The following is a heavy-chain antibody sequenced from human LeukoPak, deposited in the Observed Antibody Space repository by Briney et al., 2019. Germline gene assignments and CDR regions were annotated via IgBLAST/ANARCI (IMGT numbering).Heavy chain of an antibody. D-gene: IGHD3-3*01. Sequence: SVKVSCKASGGTFSSYAISWVRQAPGQGLEWMGGIIPIFGTANYAQKFQGRVTIATDESTSTAYMELSSLRSEDTAVYYCARSRNGPGDFDAFDIWGQGTMVTVSS. J-gene: IGHJ3*02. CDR3: ARSRNGPGDFDAFDI. CDR1: GGTFSSYA. CDR2: IIPIFGTA. V-gene: IGHV1-69*05.